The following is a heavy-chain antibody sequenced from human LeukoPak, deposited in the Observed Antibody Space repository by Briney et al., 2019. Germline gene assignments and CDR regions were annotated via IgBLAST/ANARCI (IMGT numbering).Heavy chain of an antibody. V-gene: IGHV3-48*01. CDR2: ISSSSSTI. CDR1: GFTFSSYS. D-gene: IGHD6-13*01. Sequence: GGSLRLSCAASGFTFSSYSMNWVRQAPGKGLEWVSYISSSSSTIYYADSVKGRFTISRDNAKNSLYLQMNSLRAEDTAVYYCARERVTGIAFRPAHAFDIWGQGTMVTVSS. CDR3: ARERVTGIAFRPAHAFDI. J-gene: IGHJ3*02.